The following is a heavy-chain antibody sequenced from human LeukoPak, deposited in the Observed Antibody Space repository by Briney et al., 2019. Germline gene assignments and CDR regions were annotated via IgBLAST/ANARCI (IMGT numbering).Heavy chain of an antibody. Sequence: GGSLRLSCAASGFTFSSYSMNWVRQAPGKGLGWVSSISSSSSYIYYADSVKGRFTISRDNAKNSLYLQMNSLRAEDTAVYYCARDQGGYSYGYFDYWGQGTLVTVSS. J-gene: IGHJ4*02. CDR2: ISSSSSYI. V-gene: IGHV3-21*01. D-gene: IGHD5-18*01. CDR3: ARDQGGYSYGYFDY. CDR1: GFTFSSYS.